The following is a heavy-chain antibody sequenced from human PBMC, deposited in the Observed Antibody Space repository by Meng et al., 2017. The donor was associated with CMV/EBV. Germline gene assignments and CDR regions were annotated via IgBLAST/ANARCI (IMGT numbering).Heavy chain of an antibody. CDR1: GGTFSSYA. CDR3: ARDATPTLFFGVVTPSHFDY. J-gene: IGHJ4*02. CDR2: IIPIFGTA. D-gene: IGHD3-3*01. Sequence: GGSLRLSCKASGGTFSSYAISWVRQAPGQGLEWMGGIIPIFGTANYAQKFQGRVTITTDESTSTAYMELSSLRSEDTAVYYCARDATPTLFFGVVTPSHFDYWGQGTLVTVSS. V-gene: IGHV1-69*05.